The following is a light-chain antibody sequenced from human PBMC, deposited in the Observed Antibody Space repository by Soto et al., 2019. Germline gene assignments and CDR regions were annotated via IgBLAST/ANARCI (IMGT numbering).Light chain of an antibody. CDR1: QSVSIY. CDR2: DAS. V-gene: IGKV3-11*01. CDR3: QQRSNWPPS. J-gene: IGKJ5*01. Sequence: EIVLTQSPATLSLSPGERATLSCRASQSVSIYLAWYQQKPGQAPRLLVYDASSRATGIPARFSGSVSGTDFTRTISSLEPEDFAVYYCQQRSNWPPSFGQGTRLEIK.